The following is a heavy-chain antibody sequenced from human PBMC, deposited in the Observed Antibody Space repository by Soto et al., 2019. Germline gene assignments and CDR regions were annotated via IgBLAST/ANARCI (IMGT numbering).Heavy chain of an antibody. Sequence: ASVKVSCKASGYTFTNYYMHWVRQAPGQGLEWMGIIYPSGGSTRNAQKFQGRVTMTRDTSTSTVYMELSSLRSEDTAVYYCARDFSGPMDYWGRGTLVTISS. J-gene: IGHJ4*02. CDR1: GYTFTNYY. CDR2: IYPSGGST. D-gene: IGHD3-10*01. CDR3: ARDFSGPMDY. V-gene: IGHV1-46*01.